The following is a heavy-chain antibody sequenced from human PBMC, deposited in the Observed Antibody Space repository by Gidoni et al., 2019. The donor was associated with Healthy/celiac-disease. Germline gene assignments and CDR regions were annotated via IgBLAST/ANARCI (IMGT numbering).Heavy chain of an antibody. D-gene: IGHD6-19*01. CDR3: ARGPRVDRYSSGWYADDWYFDL. CDR2: IESGCST. Sequence: EVQLVESGGGLIQPGGSLRLSCAASGFTVSSNYMRWVRQAPGKGLEWVSVIESGCSTYYADSGNGRFTISRDNSKNTLYLQMNSLRAEDTAVYYCARGPRVDRYSSGWYADDWYFDLWGRGTLVTVSS. J-gene: IGHJ2*01. CDR1: GFTVSSNY. V-gene: IGHV3-53*01.